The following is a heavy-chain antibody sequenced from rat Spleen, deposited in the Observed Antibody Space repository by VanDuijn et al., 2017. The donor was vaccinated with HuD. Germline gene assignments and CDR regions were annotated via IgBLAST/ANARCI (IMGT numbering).Heavy chain of an antibody. CDR3: ARRHFGYTDYFDY. J-gene: IGHJ2*01. Sequence: EVQLVESGGGLVQPGRSLKLSCAASGFTFSDYGVAWVRQAPRKGLEWVAIITYDGSSTYYRDSVKGRFTISRDNAKSTLYLQMNSLRSEDTATYYCARRHFGYTDYFDYWGQGVMVTVSS. V-gene: IGHV5-29*01. CDR1: GFTFSDYG. CDR2: ITYDGSST. D-gene: IGHD1-4*01.